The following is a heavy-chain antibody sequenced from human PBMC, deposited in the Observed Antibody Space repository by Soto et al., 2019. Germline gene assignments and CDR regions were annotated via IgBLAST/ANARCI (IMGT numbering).Heavy chain of an antibody. CDR2: IWYDGSNK. CDR3: ARVHGAAADRWFDP. D-gene: IGHD6-13*01. Sequence: PGGSLRLSCAASGFTFSSYGMHWVRQAPGKGLEWVAVIWYDGSNKYYADSVKGRFTISRDNSKNTLYLQMNSLRAEDTAVYYCARVHGAAADRWFDPWGQGTLVTVSS. J-gene: IGHJ5*02. CDR1: GFTFSSYG. V-gene: IGHV3-33*01.